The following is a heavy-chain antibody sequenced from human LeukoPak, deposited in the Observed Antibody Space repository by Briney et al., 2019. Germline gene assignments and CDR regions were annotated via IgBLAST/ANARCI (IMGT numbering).Heavy chain of an antibody. D-gene: IGHD3-10*02. Sequence: GGSLRLSCAASGFTFSRHSMNWVRQAPGKGLEWVSSISRSSSYIYYADSVKGRFTISRDNAKNSLYLQMNSLRAEDTAVYYCAELGITMIGGVWGKGTTVTISS. J-gene: IGHJ6*04. V-gene: IGHV3-21*01. CDR3: AELGITMIGGV. CDR2: ISRSSSYI. CDR1: GFTFSRHS.